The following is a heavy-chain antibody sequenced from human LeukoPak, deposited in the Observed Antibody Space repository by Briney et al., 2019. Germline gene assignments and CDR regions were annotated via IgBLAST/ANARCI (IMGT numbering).Heavy chain of an antibody. V-gene: IGHV3-74*01. Sequence: PGGSLRLSCAASGFSFSTHWMHWVRQAPGKGLVCVAQINSDGSRTSYAVSVKGRFTISRDNAKNTLYLEMISLRAEDTAVYYCGSLTVVARDHWGQGTLVTVSS. CDR3: GSLTVVARDH. CDR2: INSDGSRT. CDR1: GFSFSTHW. J-gene: IGHJ4*02. D-gene: IGHD3-22*01.